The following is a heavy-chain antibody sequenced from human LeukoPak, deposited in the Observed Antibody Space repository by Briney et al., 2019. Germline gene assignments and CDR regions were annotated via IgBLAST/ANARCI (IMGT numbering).Heavy chain of an antibody. J-gene: IGHJ4*02. CDR2: ISYDGSNK. Sequence: GRSLRLSCAASGFTFSSYGMHWVRQAPGKGLEWVAVISYDGSNKYYADSVKGRFTISRDNSKNTLYLQMNSLRAEDTAVYHCAKDRVATTGYFDYWGQGTLVTVSS. D-gene: IGHD5-12*01. CDR1: GFTFSSYG. CDR3: AKDRVATTGYFDY. V-gene: IGHV3-30*18.